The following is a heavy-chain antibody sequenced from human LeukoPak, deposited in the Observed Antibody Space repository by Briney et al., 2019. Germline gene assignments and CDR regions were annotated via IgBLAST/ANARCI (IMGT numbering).Heavy chain of an antibody. Sequence: SETLSLTCTVSGGSISSSSYYWGWIRQPPGKGLEWIGSIYYSGSTYYNPSLKSRVTISVDTSKNQFSLKLSSVTAADTAVYYCARVLLEWPSGGRYFDYWGQGTLVTVSS. D-gene: IGHD3-3*01. J-gene: IGHJ4*02. CDR1: GGSISSSSYY. V-gene: IGHV4-39*07. CDR2: IYYSGST. CDR3: ARVLLEWPSGGRYFDY.